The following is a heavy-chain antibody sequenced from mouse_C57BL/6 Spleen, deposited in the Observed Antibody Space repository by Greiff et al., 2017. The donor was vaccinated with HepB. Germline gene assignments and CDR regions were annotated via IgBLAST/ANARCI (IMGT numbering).Heavy chain of an antibody. V-gene: IGHV1-18*01. Sequence: VQLQQSGPELVKPGASVKIPCKASGYTFTDYNMDWVKQSHGKSLEWIGDINPNNGGTIYNQKFKGKATLTVDKSSSTAYMELRSLTSEDTAVYYCAREDGSSLVDCWGQGTTLTVSS. J-gene: IGHJ2*01. D-gene: IGHD1-1*01. CDR1: GYTFTDYN. CDR2: INPNNGGT. CDR3: AREDGSSLVDC.